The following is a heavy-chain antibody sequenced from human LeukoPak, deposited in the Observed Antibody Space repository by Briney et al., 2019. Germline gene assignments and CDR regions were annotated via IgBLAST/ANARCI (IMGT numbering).Heavy chain of an antibody. CDR2: ISSDGSST. Sequence: PGGSLRLSCAASGFTFSNYWMHWVRQAPGKGLVWVSRISSDGSSTSYADSVKGRFTISRDNAKNTLYLQMNSLGADDTAVYYCGRDFGLTGTKRSFDIWAKGQWSPSLQ. V-gene: IGHV3-74*01. J-gene: IGHJ3*02. CDR1: GFTFSNYW. CDR3: GRDFGLTGTKRSFDI. D-gene: IGHD1-7*01.